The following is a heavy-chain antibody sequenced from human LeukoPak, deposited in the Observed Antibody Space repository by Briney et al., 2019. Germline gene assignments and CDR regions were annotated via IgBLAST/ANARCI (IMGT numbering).Heavy chain of an antibody. V-gene: IGHV4-31*03. CDR3: ARSPRRYCSSTSCSADYYYYYGIDV. Sequence: SQTLSLTCTVSGGSISSGGYYWSWIRQHPGKGLEWIGYIYYSGSTYYNPSLKSRVTISVDTSKNQFSLKLSSVTAADTAVYYCARSPRRYCSSTSCSADYYYYYGIDVWGQGTTVTVSS. CDR2: IYYSGST. D-gene: IGHD2-2*01. CDR1: GGSISSGGYY. J-gene: IGHJ6*02.